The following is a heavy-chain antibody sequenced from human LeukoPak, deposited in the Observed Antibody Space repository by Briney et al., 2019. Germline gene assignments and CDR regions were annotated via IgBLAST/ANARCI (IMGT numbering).Heavy chain of an antibody. CDR3: ARGAILTGLDY. Sequence: PSQTLSLTCTVSGVSISSGGYYWRWIRQHGGKGLEWIGYIYYSGSTYYNPSLKSRVTISVDTSKNQFSLKLSSVTAADTAVYYCARGAILTGLDYWGQGTLVTVSS. V-gene: IGHV4-31*03. CDR2: IYYSGST. D-gene: IGHD3-9*01. CDR1: GVSISSGGYY. J-gene: IGHJ4*02.